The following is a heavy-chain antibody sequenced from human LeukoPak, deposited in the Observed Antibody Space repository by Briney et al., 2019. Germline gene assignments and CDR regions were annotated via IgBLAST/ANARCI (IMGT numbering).Heavy chain of an antibody. V-gene: IGHV3-23*01. CDR1: GFTFSSYA. D-gene: IGHD3-22*01. CDR3: GGGFITMIVAS. Sequence: GGSLRLSCAASGFTFSSYAMSWVRQAPGKGLEWVSAISGSGGSTYYADSVKGRFTISRDNSKNTLYLQMNSLRAEGTAVYYCGGGFITMIVASWGQGTMVTVSS. J-gene: IGHJ3*01. CDR2: ISGSGGST.